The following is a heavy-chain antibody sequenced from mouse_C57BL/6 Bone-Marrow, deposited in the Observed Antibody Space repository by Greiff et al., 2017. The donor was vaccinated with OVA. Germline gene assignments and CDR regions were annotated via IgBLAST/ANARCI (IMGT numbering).Heavy chain of an antibody. D-gene: IGHD2-3*01. Sequence: VQVVESGPGLVAPSQSLSITCTVSGFSLTSYAISWVRQPPGKGLEWLGVIWTGGGTNYNSALKSRLSISKDNSKSQVFLKMNSLQTDDTARYYCARIELYDGYYVPYYYAMDYWGQGTSVTVSS. CDR1: GFSLTSYA. CDR2: IWTGGGT. V-gene: IGHV2-9-1*01. J-gene: IGHJ4*01. CDR3: ARIELYDGYYVPYYYAMDY.